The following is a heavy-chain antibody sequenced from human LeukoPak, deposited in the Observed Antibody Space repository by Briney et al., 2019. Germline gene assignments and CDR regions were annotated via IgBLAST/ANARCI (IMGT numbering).Heavy chain of an antibody. Sequence: SQTLSLTCTVSGASISTGDYHWSWLRQSPGRGLEWIGYIYYTGTTFYNPSFESRVTMSVDTSKNQFSLKLNSVTAADTAVYYCAREEQLAAGYWGQGTLVTVSS. CDR2: IYYTGTT. J-gene: IGHJ4*02. D-gene: IGHD1/OR15-1a*01. CDR3: AREEQLAAGY. V-gene: IGHV4-30-4*01. CDR1: GASISTGDYH.